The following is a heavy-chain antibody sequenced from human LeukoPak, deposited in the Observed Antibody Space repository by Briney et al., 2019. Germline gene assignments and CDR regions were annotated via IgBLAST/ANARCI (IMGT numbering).Heavy chain of an antibody. J-gene: IGHJ4*02. V-gene: IGHV3-30*04. CDR2: ISYA. Sequence: PGRSLRLSCAASGFTFSSYAMHWVRQAPGKGLEWVAVISYARDNSKNTLYLQMNSLRAEDTAVYYCARALDEGARFDYWGQGTLVTVSS. CDR1: GFTFSSYA. CDR3: ARALDEGARFDY.